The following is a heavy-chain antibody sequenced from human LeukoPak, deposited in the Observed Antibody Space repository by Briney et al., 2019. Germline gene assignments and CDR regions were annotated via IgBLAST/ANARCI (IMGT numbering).Heavy chain of an antibody. CDR2: ISNSGST. D-gene: IGHD4-17*01. V-gene: IGHV4-61*08. Sequence: PSQTLSLTCTVSGDSINSSAYYWTWIRQHPGKGLEWIGYISNSGSTKYNPPLRSRVTISVDTPKNLFSLKLTSMTAADTAFYCARCRDEFADYGFTSWGQGTLVTVSS. CDR1: GDSINSSAYY. J-gene: IGHJ1*01. CDR3: ARCRDEFADYGFTS.